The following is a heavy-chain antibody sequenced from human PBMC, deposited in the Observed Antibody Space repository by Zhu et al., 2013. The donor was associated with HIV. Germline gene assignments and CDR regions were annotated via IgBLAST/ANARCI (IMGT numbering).Heavy chain of an antibody. D-gene: IGHD2-21*02. J-gene: IGHJ5*02. CDR1: GFTFSSYG. CDR3: ARLRDSSHSTWFDP. V-gene: IGHV3-30*03. CDR2: ISYDGSNK. Sequence: VQLVESGGGVVQPGRSLRLSCAASGFTFSSYGMHWVRQAPGKGLEWVAVISYDGSNKYYADSAKGRFTISRDNSKNTLYLQMNSLRAEDMAIYFCARLRDSSHSTWFDPWGQGTLVTVSS.